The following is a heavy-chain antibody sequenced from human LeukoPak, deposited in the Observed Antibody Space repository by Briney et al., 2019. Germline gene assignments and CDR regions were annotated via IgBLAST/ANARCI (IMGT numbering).Heavy chain of an antibody. D-gene: IGHD4-17*01. CDR3: ASDRTMTTVTSGQSWDDP. V-gene: IGHV1-24*01. CDR1: GYSLTALA. J-gene: IGHJ5*02. Sequence: ASVKVSCKVSGYSLTALAIHWVRRAPGKGLEWMGRFDPDDGARIYSQRFQDRFLMTEDPSSDTAYMELSGLRSEDTAVYFCASDRTMTTVTSGQSWDDPWGQGTLVTVSS. CDR2: FDPDDGAR.